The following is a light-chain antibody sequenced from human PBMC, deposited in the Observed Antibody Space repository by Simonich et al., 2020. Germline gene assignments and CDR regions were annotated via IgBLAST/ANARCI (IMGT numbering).Light chain of an antibody. CDR3: QQFNSYPLT. Sequence: AIQLTQSPSSLSASVGDRVTITCRTSPGISSAFAWYQQKTGKAPKLLIYDASSLESGVPSRFSGSGSGTDFTLTISSLQPEDFATYYCQQFNSYPLTFGGGTKVEIK. J-gene: IGKJ4*01. CDR2: DAS. CDR1: PGISSA. V-gene: IGKV1-13*02.